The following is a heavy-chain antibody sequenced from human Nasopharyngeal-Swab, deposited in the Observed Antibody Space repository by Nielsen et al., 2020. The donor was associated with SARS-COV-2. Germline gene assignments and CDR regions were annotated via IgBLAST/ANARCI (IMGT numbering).Heavy chain of an antibody. CDR3: ARGIVGAIDY. V-gene: IGHV3-53*01. D-gene: IGHD1-26*01. CDR2: IYSGGST. J-gene: IGHJ4*02. Sequence: GESLKISCAASGFTVSSNYMSWVRQAPGKGLEWVSVIYSGGSTYYADPVKGRFTISRDNSKNTLYLQMNSLRAEDTAVYYCARGIVGAIDYWGQGTLVTVSS. CDR1: GFTVSSNY.